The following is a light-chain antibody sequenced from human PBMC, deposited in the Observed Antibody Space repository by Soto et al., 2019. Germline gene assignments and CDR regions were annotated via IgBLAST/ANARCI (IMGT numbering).Light chain of an antibody. CDR3: QQYYSFPPT. CDR2: AAS. Sequence: DIQMTQPPSTLSGSVGDRVTITCRASQTISSWLAWYQQKPGKAPKLLIYAASTLQSGVPSRFSGSGSGTDFSLTISCLQSEDFATYYCQQYYSFPPTFGQGTKVDIK. J-gene: IGKJ1*01. V-gene: IGKV1-5*01. CDR1: QTISSW.